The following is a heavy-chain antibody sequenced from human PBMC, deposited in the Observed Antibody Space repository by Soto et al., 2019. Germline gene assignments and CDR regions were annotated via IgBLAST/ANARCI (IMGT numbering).Heavy chain of an antibody. J-gene: IGHJ4*02. V-gene: IGHV1-69*13. CDR3: ARYGDSGSSRRLFY. CDR2: VIPIFGTA. D-gene: IGHD1-26*01. Sequence: SVKVSCKASGGTFSSYAISWVRQAPGQGLEWMGGVIPIFGTANYAQKFQGRVTITADESTSTAYMELSSLRSEDTAVYYCARYGDSGSSRRLFYWGQGTPVTVSS. CDR1: GGTFSSYA.